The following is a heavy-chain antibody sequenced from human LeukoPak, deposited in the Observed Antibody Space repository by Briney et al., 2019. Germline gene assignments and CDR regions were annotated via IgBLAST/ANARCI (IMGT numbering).Heavy chain of an antibody. CDR2: ICGSGGCT. CDR1: GFTFTTYA. V-gene: IGHV3-23*01. J-gene: IGHJ4*02. D-gene: IGHD6-13*01. Sequence: GGSLRLSCAASGFTFTTYAMSWVRQAPGKGLEWVSAICGSGGCTYYADSVKGRFTISRDNSKNTLFLQMSSLRAEDTAVHYCAESIAANGTVYWGQGTQVTVSS. CDR3: AESIAANGTVY.